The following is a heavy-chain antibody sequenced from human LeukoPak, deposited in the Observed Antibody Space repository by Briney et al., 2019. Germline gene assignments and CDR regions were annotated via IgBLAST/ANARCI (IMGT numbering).Heavy chain of an antibody. CDR1: GFSFSTYW. CDR2: IWPDGSDK. CDR3: ARLFGGGTTFDY. Sequence: PGGSLRLSCAASGFSFSTYWMSWVRQGPGKGLEWLATIWPDGSDKKYVDSVRDRFTISRDNAKNSLYLQMNSLTAEDTAVYYCARLFGGGTTFDYWGQGALVTVSS. J-gene: IGHJ4*02. V-gene: IGHV3-7*01. D-gene: IGHD3-10*01.